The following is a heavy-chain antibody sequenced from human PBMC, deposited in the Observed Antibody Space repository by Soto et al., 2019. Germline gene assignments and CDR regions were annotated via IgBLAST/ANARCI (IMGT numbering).Heavy chain of an antibody. J-gene: IGHJ4*02. CDR1: GFTFSSYA. CDR2: ISYDRSNK. Sequence: QVQLVESGGGVVQPGRSLRLSCAASGFTFSSYAMHWVRQAPGKGLEWVAVISYDRSNKYYADSAKGRFTNSRDNSKNSLYLQRNSLKAEDTAVYYSARDLGGGAVAGSLDYWGQGTLVTVSS. D-gene: IGHD6-19*01. V-gene: IGHV3-30-3*01. CDR3: ARDLGGGAVAGSLDY.